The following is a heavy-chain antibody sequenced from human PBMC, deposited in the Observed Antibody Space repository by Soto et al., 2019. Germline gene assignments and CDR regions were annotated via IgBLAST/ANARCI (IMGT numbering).Heavy chain of an antibody. CDR2: IIPILGIA. J-gene: IGHJ1*01. CDR1: GGTFSSYT. CDR3: ARLRGSSGFQH. V-gene: IGHV1-69*02. Sequence: QVQLVQSGAEVKKPGSSVKVSCKASGGTFSSYTISWVRQAPGQGLEWMGRIIPILGIANYAQKFQGRVTXTXXKSTSTAYMELSSLRSEDTAVDYCARLRGSSGFQHWGQGTLVTVSS. D-gene: IGHD1-26*01.